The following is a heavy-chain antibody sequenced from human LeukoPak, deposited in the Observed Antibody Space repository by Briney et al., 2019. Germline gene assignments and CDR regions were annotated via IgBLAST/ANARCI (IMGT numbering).Heavy chain of an antibody. CDR3: ARGGSYPFDY. V-gene: IGHV3-48*02. CDR1: GFTLSSYS. CDR2: ISTSSTTI. Sequence: GGSLRLSCAASGFTLSSYSMNWVRQAPGKGLQWVSYISTSSTTIYYADSVKGRFTISRDNAKNSVHLQMNSLRDDDTAGYYCARGGSYPFDYWGQGTLVTVSS. D-gene: IGHD3-16*01. J-gene: IGHJ4*02.